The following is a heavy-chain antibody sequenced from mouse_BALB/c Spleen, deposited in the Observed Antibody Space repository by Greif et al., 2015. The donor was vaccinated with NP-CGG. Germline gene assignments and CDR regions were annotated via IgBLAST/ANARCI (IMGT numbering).Heavy chain of an antibody. CDR3: ARDGNYESWFAY. J-gene: IGHJ3*01. CDR2: INSNGGST. CDR1: GFTFSSYG. V-gene: IGHV5-6-3*01. D-gene: IGHD2-1*01. Sequence: EVKLVESGGGLVQPGGSLKLSCAASGFTFSSYGMSWVRQTPDKRLELVATINSNGGSTYYPDSVKGRFTISRDNAKNTLYLQMSSLKSEDTAMYYCARDGNYESWFAYWGQGTLVTVSA.